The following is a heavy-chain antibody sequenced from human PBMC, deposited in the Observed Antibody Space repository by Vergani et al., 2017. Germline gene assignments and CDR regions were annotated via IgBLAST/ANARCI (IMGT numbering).Heavy chain of an antibody. CDR3: AKDRRYSSSYYLDY. V-gene: IGHV3-30*18. CDR2: ISYDGSNK. D-gene: IGHD6-6*01. CDR1: GFTFSSYG. J-gene: IGHJ4*02. Sequence: QVQLVESGGGVVQPGRPLRLSCAASGFTFSSYGMHWVRQAPGKGLEWVAVISYDGSNKYYADSVKGRFTISRDNSKNTLYLQMNSLRAEDTAVYYCAKDRRYSSSYYLDYWGQGTLVTVAS.